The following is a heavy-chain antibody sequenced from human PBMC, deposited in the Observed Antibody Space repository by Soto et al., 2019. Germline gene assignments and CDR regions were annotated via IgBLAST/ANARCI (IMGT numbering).Heavy chain of an antibody. D-gene: IGHD6-19*01. CDR1: GFTFTTYA. J-gene: IGHJ4*02. V-gene: IGHV3-23*01. CDR2: VGDSDDST. CDR3: TRSGWVY. Sequence: EVQLLESGGGLVQPGGSLRLSCAAAGFTFTTYAMSWIRQAPGKGLEWVSTVGDSDDSTYYADSVKGRFTISRDNSKNTVYLQMNSPRDEDTAVYYCTRSGWVYWGQGTLVTVSS.